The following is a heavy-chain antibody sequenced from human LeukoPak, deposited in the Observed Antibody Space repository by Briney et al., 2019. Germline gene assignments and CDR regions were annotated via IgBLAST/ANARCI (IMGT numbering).Heavy chain of an antibody. Sequence: GGSLRLSCAASGFTFSTYAMSWVRQAPGKGLEWVSGISGSDGSTYYADSVRGRFTISRDNPKNTLYLQMNSLRAEDTAVYYCARDRYCGGDCYYWHFDLWGRGTLVTVSS. CDR2: ISGSDGST. J-gene: IGHJ2*01. CDR1: GFTFSTYA. V-gene: IGHV3-23*01. D-gene: IGHD2-21*02. CDR3: ARDRYCGGDCYYWHFDL.